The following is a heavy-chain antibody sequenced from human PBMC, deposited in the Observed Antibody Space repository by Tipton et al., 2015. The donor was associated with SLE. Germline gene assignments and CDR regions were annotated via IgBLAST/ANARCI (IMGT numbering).Heavy chain of an antibody. J-gene: IGHJ4*02. CDR1: GYSISSGYY. Sequence: TLSLTCAVSGYSISSGYYWGWFRQPPGKGLEWIGSIYHSGSTYYNPSLKSRVTISVDTSKNQFSLRLTSVTAADTAMYFCARAIEGFWSGYPLDFWGQGTLVTVSA. CDR3: ARAIEGFWSGYPLDF. D-gene: IGHD3-3*01. CDR2: IYHSGST. V-gene: IGHV4-38-2*01.